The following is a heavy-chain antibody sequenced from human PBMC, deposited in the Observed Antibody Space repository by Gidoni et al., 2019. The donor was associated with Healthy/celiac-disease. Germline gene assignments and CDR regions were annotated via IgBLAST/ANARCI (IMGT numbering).Heavy chain of an antibody. V-gene: IGHV3-49*05. CDR3: TRDPNIVVVPAATNYYYYGMDV. Sequence: EVQLVESGGGLVKPGRSLRLSCTASGFTFGDYAMSWFRQAPGKGLEWVGFIRSKAYGGTTEYAASVKGRFTISRDDSKSIAYLQMNSLKTEDTAVYYCTRDPNIVVVPAATNYYYYGMDVWGQGTTVTVSS. J-gene: IGHJ6*02. CDR2: IRSKAYGGTT. D-gene: IGHD2-2*01. CDR1: GFTFGDYA.